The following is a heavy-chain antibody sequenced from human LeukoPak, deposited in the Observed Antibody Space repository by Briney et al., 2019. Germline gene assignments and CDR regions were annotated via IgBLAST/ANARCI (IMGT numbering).Heavy chain of an antibody. J-gene: IGHJ4*02. D-gene: IGHD3-22*01. CDR1: GYNFTDYY. V-gene: IGHV1-2*02. Sequence: GASVKVSCKASGYNFTDYYMHWVRQAPGQGPEWMGWINANSGGTNYAQKFQGRVTMTRDTSISTAYMELSRLRSDDTAVYYCARVRIRYDKVLDYWGQGTLVTVSS. CDR2: INANSGGT. CDR3: ARVRIRYDKVLDY.